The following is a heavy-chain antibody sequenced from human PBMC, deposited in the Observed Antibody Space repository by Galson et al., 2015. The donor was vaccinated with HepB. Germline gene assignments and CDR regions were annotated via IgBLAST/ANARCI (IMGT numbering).Heavy chain of an antibody. D-gene: IGHD2-21*01. V-gene: IGHV2-5*02. CDR1: GFSLNTSGVG. J-gene: IGHJ4*02. Sequence: PALVKPTQTLTLTCTLSGFSLNTSGVGVGWIRQPPGKALEWLAIIYWDDDERYSPSLKSRLTIPKDTSKNQVVLTMTNMDPVDTATYYCTHSFLIAAIQFWGQGTLVTVSS. CDR3: THSFLIAAIQF. CDR2: IYWDDDE.